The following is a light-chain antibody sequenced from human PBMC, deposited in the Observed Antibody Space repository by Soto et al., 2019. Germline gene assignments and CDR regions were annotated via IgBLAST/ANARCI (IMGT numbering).Light chain of an antibody. Sequence: EIVLTQSPATLSVSAGGTVTLSCRASQSIRTNVAWYQQIPGQAPRLLVYGASARDTDLPARFSGSGSGIEFTLTISSLQSEDSAFYYCQQYKSYYTFGQGTKVEIK. CDR3: QQYKSYYT. CDR1: QSIRTN. V-gene: IGKV3-15*01. CDR2: GAS. J-gene: IGKJ2*01.